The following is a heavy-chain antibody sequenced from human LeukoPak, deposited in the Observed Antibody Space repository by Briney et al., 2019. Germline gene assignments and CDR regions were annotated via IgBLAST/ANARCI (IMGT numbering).Heavy chain of an antibody. D-gene: IGHD6-19*01. CDR2: IKSKTDGGTT. J-gene: IGHJ3*02. CDR3: TTIKTQIAVATEDAFDI. Sequence: GGSLRLSCAASGFTFSNAWMSWVRQAPGKGLEWVGRIKSKTDGGTTDYAAPVKGRFTISRDDSKNTLYLQMNSLKTEDTAVYYCTTIKTQIAVATEDAFDIWGQGTMVTVSS. CDR1: GFTFSNAW. V-gene: IGHV3-15*01.